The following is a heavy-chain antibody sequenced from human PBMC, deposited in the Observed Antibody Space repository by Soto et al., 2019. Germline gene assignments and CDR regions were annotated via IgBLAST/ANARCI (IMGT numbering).Heavy chain of an antibody. CDR1: GFTFSSYA. CDR2: VSGSGGTT. Sequence: PGGSLRLSCAASGFTFSSYAMSWVRQAPGKGLEWVSVVSGSGGTTFYADSVKGRFTISRDNSKNTLYLQINSLRAEDTAVYYCAKDQRGIVGPTDFDYWGQGTLVTVSS. D-gene: IGHD1-26*01. V-gene: IGHV3-23*01. CDR3: AKDQRGIVGPTDFDY. J-gene: IGHJ4*02.